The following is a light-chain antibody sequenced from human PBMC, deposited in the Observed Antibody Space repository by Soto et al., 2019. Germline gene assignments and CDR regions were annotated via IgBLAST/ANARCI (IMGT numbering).Light chain of an antibody. CDR1: QSISRY. CDR2: AAS. J-gene: IGKJ3*01. CDR3: QQSYSSLIFT. Sequence: DIQMTQSPSSLSASVGDRVTITCRASQSISRYLNWYQQKPGKAPKLLIYAASSLQSGVPSRFSGSRSGTDFTLTISSLQPEDVATYYCQQSYSSLIFTFGPGTKVDVK. V-gene: IGKV1-39*01.